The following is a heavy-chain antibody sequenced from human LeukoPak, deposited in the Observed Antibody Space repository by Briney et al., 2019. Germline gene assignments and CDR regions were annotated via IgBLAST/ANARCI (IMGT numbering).Heavy chain of an antibody. CDR2: MNPNSGNT. J-gene: IGHJ6*03. V-gene: IGHV1-8*03. CDR3: ARDVTIFGVGRDYYMDV. D-gene: IGHD3-3*01. CDR1: GYTFTSYD. Sequence: ASVKVSCKASGYTFTSYDINWVRQATGQGLEWMGWMNPNSGNTGYAQKFQGRVTITRNTSISTAYMELSSLRSEDTAVYYCARDVTIFGVGRDYYMDVWGKGTTVTVSS.